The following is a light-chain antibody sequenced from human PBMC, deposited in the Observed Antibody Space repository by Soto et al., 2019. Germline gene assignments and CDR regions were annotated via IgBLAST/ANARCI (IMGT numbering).Light chain of an antibody. CDR2: VNSDDSH. CDR3: QTWSTDIRV. CDR1: SGHNSYA. V-gene: IGLV4-69*01. J-gene: IGLJ3*02. Sequence: QLVLTQSPSASASLGASVKLTCTLSSGHNSYAIAWHQQQPEKGPRYLMKVNSDDSHSKGDGIPDRFSGSSSGAERYLTISSLQSEDEADYYCQTWSTDIRVFGGGTKVTVL.